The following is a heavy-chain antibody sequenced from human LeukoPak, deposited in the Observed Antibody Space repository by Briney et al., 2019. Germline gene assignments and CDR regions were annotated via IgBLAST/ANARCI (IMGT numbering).Heavy chain of an antibody. Sequence: GGSLRLSCAASRLTFSSYSMNWVRQAPGKGLEWVSSISSRSSSMYYADSVKGRFTISRDNAKNSLYLQMNSLRAEDTAVYYCAREITGEAFDIWGQGTMVTVSS. CDR2: ISSRSSSM. CDR3: AREITGEAFDI. J-gene: IGHJ3*02. D-gene: IGHD7-27*01. V-gene: IGHV3-21*01. CDR1: RLTFSSYS.